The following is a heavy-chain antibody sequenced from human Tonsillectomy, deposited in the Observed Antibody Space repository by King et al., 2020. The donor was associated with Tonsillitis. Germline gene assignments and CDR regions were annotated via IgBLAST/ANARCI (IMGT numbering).Heavy chain of an antibody. CDR1: GFTFRGSA. D-gene: IGHD1-26*01. Sequence: QLVQSGGGLVQPGGSLKLSCAASGFTFRGSAMHWVRQASGKGLEWVVRIRSKANSYATAYAASVKGRFTISRDDSKNTAYLQMNSLKTEDTPVYYCMAGATNFDYWGQGTLGTVSS. V-gene: IGHV3-73*02. J-gene: IGHJ4*02. CDR3: MAGATNFDY. CDR2: IRSKANSYAT.